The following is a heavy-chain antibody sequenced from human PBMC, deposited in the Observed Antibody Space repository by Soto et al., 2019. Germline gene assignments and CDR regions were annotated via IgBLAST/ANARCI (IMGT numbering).Heavy chain of an antibody. Sequence: GGSLRLSCAASGFTFSSYSMNWVRQAPGKGLEWVSSISSSSSYIYYADSVKGRFTISRDNAKNSLYLQMNSLRAEDTAVYYCALVVVVPAPSYLMDVCGKGTTVTVSS. CDR2: ISSSSSYI. J-gene: IGHJ6*03. D-gene: IGHD2-2*01. CDR3: ALVVVVPAPSYLMDV. CDR1: GFTFSSYS. V-gene: IGHV3-21*01.